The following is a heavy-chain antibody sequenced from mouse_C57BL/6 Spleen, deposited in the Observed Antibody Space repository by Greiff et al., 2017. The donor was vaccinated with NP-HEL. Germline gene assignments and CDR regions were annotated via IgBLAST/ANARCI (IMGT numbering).Heavy chain of an antibody. Sequence: QVQLQQPGAELVMPGASVKLSCKASGYTFTSYWMHWVKQRPGQGLEWIGEIDPSDSYTNYNQKFKGKSTLTVDKSSSTAYMQLSSLTSEDSAVYYCARRAYDYGSSYGDYWGQGTTLTVSS. CDR2: IDPSDSYT. J-gene: IGHJ2*01. V-gene: IGHV1-69*01. CDR1: GYTFTSYW. D-gene: IGHD1-1*01. CDR3: ARRAYDYGSSYGDY.